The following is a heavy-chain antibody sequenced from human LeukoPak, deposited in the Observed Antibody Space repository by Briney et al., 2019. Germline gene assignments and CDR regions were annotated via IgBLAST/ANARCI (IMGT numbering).Heavy chain of an antibody. D-gene: IGHD5-18*01. J-gene: IGHJ4*02. CDR2: INTNTGNP. Sequence: GASVKVSCKASGYTFTGYFVHWVRQAPGQGLQWMGWINTNTGNPTYAQGFTGRYVFSLDTSVSTAYLQISGLTADDTAVYFCGRDPRLGIRGYTYGYIDYWGQGTLVTVSS. CDR3: GRDPRLGIRGYTYGYIDY. CDR1: GYTFTGYF. V-gene: IGHV7-4-1*02.